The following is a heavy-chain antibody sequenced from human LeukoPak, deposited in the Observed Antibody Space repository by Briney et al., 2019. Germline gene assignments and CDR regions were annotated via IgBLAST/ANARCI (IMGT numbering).Heavy chain of an antibody. J-gene: IGHJ4*02. D-gene: IGHD1-26*01. Sequence: ASVKVSCKASGYTFTGYYMHWVRQAPGQGLEWMGRINPNSGGTNYAQKFQGGVTMTRDTSISTAYMELSRLRSDDTAVYYCARAALNSGSSSFDYWGQGTLVTVSS. CDR2: INPNSGGT. V-gene: IGHV1-2*06. CDR1: GYTFTGYY. CDR3: ARAALNSGSSSFDY.